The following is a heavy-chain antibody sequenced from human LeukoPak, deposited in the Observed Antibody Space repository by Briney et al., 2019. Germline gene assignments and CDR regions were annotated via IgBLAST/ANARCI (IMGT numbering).Heavy chain of an antibody. Sequence: GGSLRLSCAASGFTFSSYEMNWVRQAPGKGLEWVSYISSSGSTIYYADSVKGRFTISRDNAKNSLYLQMNSLRAEDTAVYYCATVGPWGVRGVIRDYWGQGTLVTVSS. V-gene: IGHV3-48*03. J-gene: IGHJ4*02. D-gene: IGHD3-10*01. CDR2: ISSSGSTI. CDR3: ATVGPWGVRGVIRDY. CDR1: GFTFSSYE.